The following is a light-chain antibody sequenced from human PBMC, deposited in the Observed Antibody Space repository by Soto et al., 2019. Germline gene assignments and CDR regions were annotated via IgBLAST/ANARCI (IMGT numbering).Light chain of an antibody. J-gene: IGLJ3*02. CDR2: DDS. V-gene: IGLV3-21*02. CDR1: NIGSKS. CDR3: QVWDGSSDHEEWV. Sequence: SSELTQPPSLPLAPGQTATITCGGNNIGSKSVHWYQHKPGQAPVLVVYDDSDRPSGIPERFSGSNSGNMAALTISRVEAGDEADYYCQVWDGSSDHEEWVFGGGTKLTVL.